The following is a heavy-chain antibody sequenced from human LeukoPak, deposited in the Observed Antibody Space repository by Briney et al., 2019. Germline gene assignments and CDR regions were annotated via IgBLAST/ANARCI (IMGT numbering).Heavy chain of an antibody. J-gene: IGHJ6*03. CDR3: ARGSIAAAGTGYYYMDV. D-gene: IGHD6-13*01. V-gene: IGHV4-4*02. CDR2: IYQSGTT. Sequence: SETLSLTCAVSGASIISRNWWSWVRQPPGKGLEWIGEIYQSGTTNYNPSLKSRVTISVDTSKNQFSLKLSSVTAADTAVYYCARGSIAAAGTGYYYMDVWGKGTTVTVSS. CDR1: GASIISRNW.